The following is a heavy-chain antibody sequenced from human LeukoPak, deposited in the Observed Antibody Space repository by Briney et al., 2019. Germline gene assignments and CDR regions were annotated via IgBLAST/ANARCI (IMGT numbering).Heavy chain of an antibody. Sequence: GGSLRLSCAASGFTFTNYAMSWVRQAPGKGLEWVSAISGSDSNTYYADSVKGRFTISRDNSKNTLYLQMSSLRVDDTAVYYRAKPPLIYMAARTLFDYWGQGTLVTVSS. D-gene: IGHD6-6*01. CDR3: AKPPLIYMAARTLFDY. CDR1: GFTFTNYA. CDR2: ISGSDSNT. V-gene: IGHV3-23*01. J-gene: IGHJ4*02.